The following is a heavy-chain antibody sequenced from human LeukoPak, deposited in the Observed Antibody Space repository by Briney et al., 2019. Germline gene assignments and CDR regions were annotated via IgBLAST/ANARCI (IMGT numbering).Heavy chain of an antibody. CDR2: INPNSGST. V-gene: IGHV1-2*06. Sequence: ASVEVSCKASGYTFTGYYMHWVRQAPGQGLEWMGRINPNSGSTNYAQKFQGRVTMTRDTSISTAYMELSRLRSDDTAVYYCARDLGAVAGYDYWGQGTLVTVSS. CDR1: GYTFTGYY. D-gene: IGHD6-19*01. CDR3: ARDLGAVAGYDY. J-gene: IGHJ4*02.